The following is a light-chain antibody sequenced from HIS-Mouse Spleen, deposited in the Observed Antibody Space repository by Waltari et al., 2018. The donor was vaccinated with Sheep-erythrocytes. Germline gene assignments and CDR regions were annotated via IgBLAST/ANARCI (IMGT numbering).Light chain of an antibody. V-gene: IGLV2-23*01. CDR3: CSYAGSSTPWV. Sequence: QSALTQPASVSGSPGQSITISCTGTSSDVGSYNLVSWYQQHPGKAPQLMIYEGSKRPSGVSTRFSGSKSGNTASLTFSGLQAEDEADYYCCSYAGSSTPWVFGGGTKLTVL. CDR2: EGS. J-gene: IGLJ3*02. CDR1: SSDVGSYNL.